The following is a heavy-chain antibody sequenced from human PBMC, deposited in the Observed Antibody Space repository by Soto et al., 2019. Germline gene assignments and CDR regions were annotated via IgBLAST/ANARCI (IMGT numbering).Heavy chain of an antibody. CDR1: EFTVSSNY. Sequence: EVQLVESGGGLVQPGGSLRLSCAASEFTVSSNYMSWVRQAPGKGLEWVSVIYSGGSTYYTDSVKGRFTISRDNSKNTLYLQMNSLRAEDTAVYYCARDPGRSYGPDWGQGTLVTVSS. CDR3: ARDPGRSYGPD. D-gene: IGHD1-26*01. CDR2: IYSGGST. J-gene: IGHJ4*02. V-gene: IGHV3-66*01.